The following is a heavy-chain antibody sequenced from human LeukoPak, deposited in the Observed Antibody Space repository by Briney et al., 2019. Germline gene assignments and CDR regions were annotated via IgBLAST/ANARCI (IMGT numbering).Heavy chain of an antibody. V-gene: IGHV3-48*03. CDR1: GFTFSSYE. Sequence: GGSLRLSCAASGFTFSSYEMNWVRQAPGKGLEWVSYISSSGSIIYYADSVRGRFTISGDNAKNSLYLQMNSLRAEDTAVYYCARQGYYWGQGTLVIVSS. J-gene: IGHJ4*02. CDR2: ISSSGSII. CDR3: ARQGYY.